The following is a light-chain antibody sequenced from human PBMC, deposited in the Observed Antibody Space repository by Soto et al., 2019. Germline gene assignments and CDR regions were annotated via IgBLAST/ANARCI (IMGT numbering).Light chain of an antibody. J-gene: IGKJ5*01. CDR2: DAS. CDR3: QQRNNGPPSIT. V-gene: IGKV3-11*01. Sequence: EIVLTQSPATLSLSPGERATLSCRASQSVGGHLAWYQQKPGQAPRLLIYDASDRATGIPARFSGSGSETDFTLTISSLGPVDFAVYYCQQRNNGPPSITFGQGTRLEIK. CDR1: QSVGGH.